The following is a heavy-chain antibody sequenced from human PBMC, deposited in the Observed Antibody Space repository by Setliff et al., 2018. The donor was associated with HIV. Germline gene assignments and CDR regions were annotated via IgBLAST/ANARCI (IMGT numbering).Heavy chain of an antibody. V-gene: IGHV4-38-2*01. CDR2: IYHSGST. J-gene: IGHJ3*02. CDR1: GYSIRSGYY. Sequence: PSETLSLTCAVSGYSIRSGYYWGWIRQPPGKGLEWIGSIYHSGSTYYNPSLKSRVTISVDTSKNQFSLKLSSVTAADTAVYYCARSDSGYRSSRAPFDIWGQGTMVTVSS. D-gene: IGHD6-13*01. CDR3: ARSDSGYRSSRAPFDI.